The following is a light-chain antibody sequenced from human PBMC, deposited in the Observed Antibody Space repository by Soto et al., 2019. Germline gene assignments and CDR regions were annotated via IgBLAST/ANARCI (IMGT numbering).Light chain of an antibody. CDR1: SXDVGAYNF. J-gene: IGLJ1*01. Sequence: QSVLTQPASVSGSPGQSITISCTGTSXDVGAYNFVSWHQQHPGKAPKLMIYNVYDRPSGISYRFSGSKSGNTASLTISGLQGEDEADYYCSSYTSSSTLGYVFGTGTKVTV. CDR3: SSYTSSSTLGYV. CDR2: NVY. V-gene: IGLV2-14*03.